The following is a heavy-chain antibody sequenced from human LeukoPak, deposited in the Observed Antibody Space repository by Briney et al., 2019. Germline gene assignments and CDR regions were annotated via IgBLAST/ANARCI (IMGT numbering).Heavy chain of an antibody. V-gene: IGHV3-48*01. J-gene: IGHJ4*02. CDR2: SSSTI. D-gene: IGHD2-2*02. Sequence: SSSTIYYAVSVKGRFTISRDNAKNSLYLQMNSLRAEDTAVYYCARGTSGGYCSSTSCYTFDYWGQGTLVTVSS. CDR3: ARGTSGGYCSSTSCYTFDY.